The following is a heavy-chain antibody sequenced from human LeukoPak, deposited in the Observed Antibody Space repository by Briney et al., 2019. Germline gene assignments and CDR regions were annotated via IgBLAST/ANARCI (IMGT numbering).Heavy chain of an antibody. CDR1: GFTFSSYA. V-gene: IGHV3-30*04. J-gene: IGHJ4*02. CDR3: AKDYLLWFGEATFDY. CDR2: ISYDGSNK. D-gene: IGHD3-10*01. Sequence: GRSLRLSCAASGFTFSSYAMHWVRQAPGKGLEWVAVISYDGSNKYYADSVKGRFTISRDNSKNTLYLQMNSLRAEDTAVYYCAKDYLLWFGEATFDYWGQGTLVTVSS.